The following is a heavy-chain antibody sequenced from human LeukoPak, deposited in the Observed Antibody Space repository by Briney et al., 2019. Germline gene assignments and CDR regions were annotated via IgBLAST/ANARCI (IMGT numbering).Heavy chain of an antibody. J-gene: IGHJ6*02. V-gene: IGHV6-1*01. D-gene: IGHD6-19*01. Sequence: ASQTLSLTCAISGDSVSSNSAAWNWIRQSPSRGLEWLGRTYYRSKWYNDYAVSVKSRITINPDTSKNQFSLQLNSVTPEDTAVYYCAREAGSSSGWWTTPIFNGMDVWGQGTTVTVSS. CDR2: TYYRSKWYN. CDR1: GDSVSSNSAA. CDR3: AREAGSSSGWWTTPIFNGMDV.